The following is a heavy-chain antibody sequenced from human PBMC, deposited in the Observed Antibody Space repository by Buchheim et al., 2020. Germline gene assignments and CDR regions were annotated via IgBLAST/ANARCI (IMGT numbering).Heavy chain of an antibody. CDR1: GFTFSSYA. Sequence: EVQLLESGGGLVQPGGSLRLSCAASGFTFSSYAMSWVRQAPGKGLEWVSGITGSGDNTYYADSVKGRFTISRDNSKYTLYLQMISLRAEDTAVYYCAKGSQVFLEDSKDYWGQGTL. D-gene: IGHD2-21*01. J-gene: IGHJ4*02. CDR2: ITGSGDNT. V-gene: IGHV3-23*01. CDR3: AKGSQVFLEDSKDY.